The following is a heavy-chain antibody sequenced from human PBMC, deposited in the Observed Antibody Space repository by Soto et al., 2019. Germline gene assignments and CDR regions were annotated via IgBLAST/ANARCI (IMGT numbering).Heavy chain of an antibody. V-gene: IGHV2-5*01. CDR2: IFSNDDK. Sequence: QITLKESGPTLVKPTQTLTLTCTFSGFSLSISGVGVGWVRQPPGKALEWLALIFSNDDKRYSPSLKSRLTITKDSSKNQVVLIMTNIDPVDTATYYWSHMSGSWLFGMDVWGQGTTFTFS. CDR1: GFSLSISGVG. D-gene: IGHD3-22*01. CDR3: SHMSGSWLFGMDV. J-gene: IGHJ6*02.